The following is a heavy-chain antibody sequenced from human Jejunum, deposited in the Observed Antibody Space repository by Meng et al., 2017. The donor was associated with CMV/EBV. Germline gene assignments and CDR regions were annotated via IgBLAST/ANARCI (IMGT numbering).Heavy chain of an antibody. CDR1: GGSMSSYY. CDR2: IHYSEST. V-gene: IGHV4-59*01. Sequence: VSGGSMSSYYWSWVRQSPGKGLEWLGYIHYSESTKYNPSLESRVTMSLDRSRNQFSLRLSSVTAADTAVYFCVRGVSPTEWPLEKWGQGTLVTVSS. J-gene: IGHJ4*02. D-gene: IGHD3-3*01. CDR3: VRGVSPTEWPLEK.